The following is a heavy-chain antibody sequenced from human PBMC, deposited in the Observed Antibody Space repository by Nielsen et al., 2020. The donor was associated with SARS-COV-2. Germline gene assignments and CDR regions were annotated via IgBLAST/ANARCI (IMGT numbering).Heavy chain of an antibody. CDR1: GYTFTGHF. J-gene: IGHJ5*02. D-gene: IGHD3-3*01. Sequence: ASVKVSCKASGYTFTGHFIHWVRQAPGQGLEWMGRINPTSGDTTYEQTFQGRVTMTRDTSMSTAYMELSRLRSDDTAMYYCARDMRSRRCLECRWLDPWGQGTLVTVSS. CDR3: ARDMRSRRCLECRWLDP. CDR2: INPTSGDT. V-gene: IGHV1-2*06.